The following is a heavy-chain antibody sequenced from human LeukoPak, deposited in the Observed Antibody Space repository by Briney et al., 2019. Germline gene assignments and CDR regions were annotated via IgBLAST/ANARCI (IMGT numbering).Heavy chain of an antibody. D-gene: IGHD1-26*01. V-gene: IGHV1-2*02. CDR2: INPNSGGT. CDR3: ARDRAGELLNFDY. CDR1: GYTFTGYY. Sequence: GASVKVSCKASGYTFTGYYMHWVRQAPGQGLEWMGWINPNSGGTNYAQKFQGRVTMTRDTSISTAYMELSRLRSDDTAVYYCARDRAGELLNFDYWGQGTLVTVSS. J-gene: IGHJ4*02.